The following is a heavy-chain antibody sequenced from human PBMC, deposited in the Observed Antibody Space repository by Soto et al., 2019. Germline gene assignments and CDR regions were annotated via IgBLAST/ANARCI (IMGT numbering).Heavy chain of an antibody. J-gene: IGHJ3*02. D-gene: IGHD3-22*01. CDR3: ARQYYYDSSGYFSGAFDI. CDR1: GFTVSSNY. V-gene: IGHV3-66*04. CDR2: IYSGGST. Sequence: PGGSLRLSCAASGFTVSSNYMSWVRQAPGKGLEWVSVIYSGGSTYYADSVKGRFTISRDNSKNTLYLQMNSLRAEDTAVYYCARQYYYDSSGYFSGAFDIWGQGTMVT.